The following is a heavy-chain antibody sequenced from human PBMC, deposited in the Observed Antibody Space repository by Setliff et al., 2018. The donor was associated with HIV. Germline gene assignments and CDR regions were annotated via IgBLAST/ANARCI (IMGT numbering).Heavy chain of an antibody. CDR2: TYIGAT. Sequence: ASVKVSCKASGYTFTSYGMNWVRQAPGQGLEWMGWTYIGATNYAQKFRDRLTVTTDTSTSTAYMELRSLSPDDTAVYYCATGGGQSFDYWGQGTLVTVPS. CDR1: GYTFTSYG. D-gene: IGHD1-26*01. V-gene: IGHV1-18*04. CDR3: ATGGGQSFDY. J-gene: IGHJ4*02.